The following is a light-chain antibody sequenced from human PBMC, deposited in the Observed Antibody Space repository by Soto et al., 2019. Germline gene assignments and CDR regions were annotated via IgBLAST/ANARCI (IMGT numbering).Light chain of an antibody. CDR1: QSVTKY. J-gene: IGKJ4*01. Sequence: EVVLTQSPATLSLSPGERATLSCRASQSVTKYLAWYQQKPGQALRLLIYDVSKRATGIPARFSGSGSETDFTLTSSGLEPGDFAVYYCHQRSNWPLTFCGGTKLEIK. CDR3: HQRSNWPLT. CDR2: DVS. V-gene: IGKV3-11*01.